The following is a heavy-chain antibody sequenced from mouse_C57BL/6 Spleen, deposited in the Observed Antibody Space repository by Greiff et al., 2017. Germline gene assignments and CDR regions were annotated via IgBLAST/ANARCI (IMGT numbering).Heavy chain of an antibody. CDR3: ARSGGNWDLRAMDY. CDR2: IYPGDGDT. CDR1: GYAFSSYW. V-gene: IGHV1-80*01. D-gene: IGHD4-1*01. Sequence: QVQLQQSGAELVKPGASVKISCKASGYAFSSYWMNWVKQRPGKGLEWIGQIYPGDGDTNYNGKFKGKATLTADKSSSTAYMLRSSLTSEDSAVYFCARSGGNWDLRAMDYWGQGTSVTVSS. J-gene: IGHJ4*01.